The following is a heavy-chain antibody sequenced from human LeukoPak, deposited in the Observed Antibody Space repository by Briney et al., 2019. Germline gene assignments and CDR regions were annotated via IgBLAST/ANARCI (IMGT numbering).Heavy chain of an antibody. V-gene: IGHV3-53*05. CDR1: GFTVSSNY. CDR3: AKGREPGGLDY. D-gene: IGHD1-26*01. Sequence: GGSLRLSCAASGFTVSSNYMSWVRQAPGKGLEWVSVIYSGGSTYYADSVKGRFTISRDNSKSTLYLQMNSLRTEDTAMYYCAKGREPGGLDYWGQGTLVTVSS. J-gene: IGHJ4*02. CDR2: IYSGGST.